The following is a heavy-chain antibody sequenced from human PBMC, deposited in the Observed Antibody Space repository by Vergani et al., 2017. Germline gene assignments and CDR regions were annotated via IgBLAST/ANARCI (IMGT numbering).Heavy chain of an antibody. CDR3: ARVNTETNGHLSYYYYLDV. J-gene: IGHJ6*03. Sequence: QVQLQQWGGGLLKTSETLSLICVVNGGYFTSYHWTWIRQSPGEGLEWVGDIDHTGRPDYNPSLKSRLTMSVDKSRNQFTLPLNSVTATDTAIYFCARVNTETNGHLSYYYYLDVWGQGTAVTVS. CDR2: IDHTGRP. D-gene: IGHD4-11*01. CDR1: GGYFTSYH. V-gene: IGHV4-34*01.